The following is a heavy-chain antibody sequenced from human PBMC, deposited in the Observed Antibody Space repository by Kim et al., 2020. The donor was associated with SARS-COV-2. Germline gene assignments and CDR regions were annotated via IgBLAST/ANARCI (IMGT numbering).Heavy chain of an antibody. Sequence: GGSLRLSCAASGFTFSSYGMHWVRQAPGKGLEWVAVISYDGSNKYYADSVKGRFTISRDNSKNTLYLQMNSLRAEDTAVYYCAKDCSSTSCMDYWGQGTLVTVSS. D-gene: IGHD2-2*01. CDR1: GFTFSSYG. CDR3: AKDCSSTSCMDY. J-gene: IGHJ4*02. V-gene: IGHV3-30*18. CDR2: ISYDGSNK.